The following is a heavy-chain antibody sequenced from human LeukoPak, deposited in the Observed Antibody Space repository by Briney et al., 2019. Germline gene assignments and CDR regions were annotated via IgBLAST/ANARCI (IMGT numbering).Heavy chain of an antibody. CDR1: GGSISSGDYY. J-gene: IGHJ4*02. CDR2: IYYSGST. CDR3: ARVLLNYYDSSGYYPGFDY. D-gene: IGHD3-22*01. Sequence: SETLSLTCTVSGGSISSGDYYWSWIRQPPGKGLEWIGYIYYSGSTYYNPSLKSRVTISVDTSKNQFSLKLSSVTAADTAVYYCARVLLNYYDSSGYYPGFDYWGQGTLVTVSS. V-gene: IGHV4-30-4*08.